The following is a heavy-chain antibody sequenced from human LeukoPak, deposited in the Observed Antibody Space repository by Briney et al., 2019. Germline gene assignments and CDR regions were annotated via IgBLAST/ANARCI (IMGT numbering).Heavy chain of an antibody. V-gene: IGHV1-8*01. CDR2: MNPNSGNT. CDR1: GYTFTSYD. Sequence: GASVKVSCKASGYTFTSYDINWVQQATGQGLEWMGWMNPNSGNTGYAQKFQGRVTMTRNTSISTAYMELSSLRSEDTAVYYCARTMVRGVISAYDYGMDVWGQGTTVTVSS. D-gene: IGHD3-10*01. CDR3: ARTMVRGVISAYDYGMDV. J-gene: IGHJ6*02.